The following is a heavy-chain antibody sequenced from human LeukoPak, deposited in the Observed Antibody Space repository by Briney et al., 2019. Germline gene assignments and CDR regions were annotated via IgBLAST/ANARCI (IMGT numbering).Heavy chain of an antibody. CDR3: ARRFDS. CDR2: ISYDGSNK. J-gene: IGHJ4*02. CDR1: GGSISSFN. V-gene: IGHV3-30*03. Sequence: PSGTLSLTCGVAGGSISSFNWWNWVRQTPGKGLEWVAVISYDGSNKYYADSVKGRFTISRDNAKNSLYLQMNSLRDEDTAVYYCARRFDSWGQGTLVTVSS.